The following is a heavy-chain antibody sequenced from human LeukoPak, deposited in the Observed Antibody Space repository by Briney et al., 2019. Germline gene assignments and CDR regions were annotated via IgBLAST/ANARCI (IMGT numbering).Heavy chain of an antibody. V-gene: IGHV3-30*02. CDR3: AKTASNYFDY. Sequence: GGSLRLSCAASGFSFSTYGMHWVRQAPGKGLEWVTFIRHDGSIGYYADSVKGRFTSSRDNSKNTVFLQMNSLRPEDTAVYYCAKTASNYFDYWGQGTLVIVSS. D-gene: IGHD2-21*02. CDR1: GFSFSTYG. J-gene: IGHJ4*02. CDR2: IRHDGSIG.